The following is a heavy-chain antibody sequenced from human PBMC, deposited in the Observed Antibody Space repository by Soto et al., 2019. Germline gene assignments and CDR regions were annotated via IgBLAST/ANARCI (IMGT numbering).Heavy chain of an antibody. CDR2: IIYSGDI. J-gene: IGHJ6*02. D-gene: IGHD4-4*01. CDR1: GGSISSSSYY. CDR3: ARESTVGGYYYGMDV. V-gene: IGHV4-39*07. Sequence: SETLSLTCTVSGGSISSSSYYWGWFRQPPGKGLEWIGSIIYSGDIMYNPSLQSRLTLFVDTSKNQFSLKLSSVTAADTAVYYCARESTVGGYYYGMDVWGQGTTVTVSS.